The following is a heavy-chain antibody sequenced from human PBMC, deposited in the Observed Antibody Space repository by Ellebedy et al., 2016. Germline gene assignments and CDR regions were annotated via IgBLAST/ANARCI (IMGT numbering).Heavy chain of an antibody. CDR3: ARLIMMVRGVMHWGWFDP. CDR2: IYPGDSDT. Sequence: GGSLRLSXKGSGYSFTSYWIGWVRQMPGKGLEWMGIIYPGDSDTRYSPSFQGQVTISADKSISTAYLQWSSLKASDTAMYYCARLIMMVRGVMHWGWFDPWGQGTLVTVSS. CDR1: GYSFTSYW. D-gene: IGHD3-10*01. J-gene: IGHJ5*02. V-gene: IGHV5-51*01.